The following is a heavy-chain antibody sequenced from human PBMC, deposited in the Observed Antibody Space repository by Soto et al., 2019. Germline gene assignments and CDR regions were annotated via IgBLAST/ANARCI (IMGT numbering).Heavy chain of an antibody. CDR1: EFSLSTSGVS. CDR2: IYCDYDK. Sequence: QITLKEAGPTLVKPTQSLTLTCTFSEFSLSTSGVSVGWIRQPPGKALEWLGLIYCDYDKRYSRSLKSRLSITKDTSKNQVVLTMTNMDPVDTATYYCAHSALQTRDFDYWGQGTLVTVSS. D-gene: IGHD3-16*01. J-gene: IGHJ4*02. CDR3: AHSALQTRDFDY. V-gene: IGHV2-5*02.